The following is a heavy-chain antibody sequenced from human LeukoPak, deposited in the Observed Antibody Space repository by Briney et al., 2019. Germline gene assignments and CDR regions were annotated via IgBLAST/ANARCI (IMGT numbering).Heavy chain of an antibody. CDR3: AKYIVQLEPPLDY. CDR1: GFTFSCYA. J-gene: IGHJ4*02. Sequence: GGSLRLSCVASGFTFSCYAMSWVRQAPGKGLEWVSAISCSGGSTYYADSVKGRFTISRDNSKNTLYLQMNSLRAEDTAVYYCAKYIVQLEPPLDYWGQGTLVTVSS. V-gene: IGHV3-23*01. CDR2: ISCSGGST. D-gene: IGHD1-1*01.